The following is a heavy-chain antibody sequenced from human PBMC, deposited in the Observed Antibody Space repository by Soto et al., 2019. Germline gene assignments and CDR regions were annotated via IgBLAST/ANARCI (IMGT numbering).Heavy chain of an antibody. CDR3: AGVGGHYSYYMDV. D-gene: IGHD3-16*01. CDR1: GYTFTNFA. V-gene: IGHV1-3*01. J-gene: IGHJ6*03. CDR2: INAGSGNT. Sequence: QVQLVQSGAEVKKPGASVKISCRASGYTFTNFAMHWVRQAPGQSPEWMGLINAGSGNTKYSQTLQGRVTITRDTSASTSYMELSSLRSEDTAVYFCAGVGGHYSYYMDVWGKGTTVIVSS.